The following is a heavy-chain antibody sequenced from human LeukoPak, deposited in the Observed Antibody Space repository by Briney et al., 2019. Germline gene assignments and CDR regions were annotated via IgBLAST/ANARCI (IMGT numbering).Heavy chain of an antibody. D-gene: IGHD3-22*01. J-gene: IGHJ4*02. V-gene: IGHV3-9*01. CDR2: ISWNSGSI. CDR3: AKDTGGYPGPHFDY. Sequence: QPGGSLRLSCAASGFTFDDYAMHWVRQAPGKGLEWVSGISWNSGSIGYADSVKGRFTISRDNAKNSLYLQMNSLRAEDTALYYCAKDTGGYPGPHFDYWGQGTLVTVSS. CDR1: GFTFDDYA.